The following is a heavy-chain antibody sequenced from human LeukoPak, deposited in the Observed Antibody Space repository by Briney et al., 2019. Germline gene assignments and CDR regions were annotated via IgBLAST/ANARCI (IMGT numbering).Heavy chain of an antibody. CDR3: AREADYSGSYYLDP. D-gene: IGHD1-26*01. CDR2: IYYSGST. CDR1: GGSISSGDYY. J-gene: IGHJ5*02. V-gene: IGHV4-30-4*01. Sequence: SQTLSLTCTVSGGSISSGDYYWSWIRQPPGKGLEWIGYIYYSGSTYYNPSLKSRVTISVDTSKNQFSLKLSSVTAADTAVYYCAREADYSGSYYLDPWGQGTLVTVSS.